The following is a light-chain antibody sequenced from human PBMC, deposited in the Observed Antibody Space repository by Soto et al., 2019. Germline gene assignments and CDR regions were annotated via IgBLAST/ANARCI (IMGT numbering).Light chain of an antibody. V-gene: IGKV1-12*01. Sequence: DIQMTQSPSFVSASVGVRVTITCRASQDISTWLAWYQQKPGRAPNLLIYSASSLQSGVPSRFSGSGSGTDFTLTISSLQPEDFAAYYCQQANSFPYTFGQGTKLEIK. CDR3: QQANSFPYT. CDR1: QDISTW. CDR2: SAS. J-gene: IGKJ2*01.